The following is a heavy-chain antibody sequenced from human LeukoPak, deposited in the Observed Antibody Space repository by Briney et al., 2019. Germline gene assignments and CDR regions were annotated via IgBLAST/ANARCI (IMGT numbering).Heavy chain of an antibody. V-gene: IGHV1-69*13. J-gene: IGHJ4*02. CDR2: IIPIFGTA. Sequence: GASVKVSCKASGGTFSSYAISWVRQAPGQGLEWMGGIIPIFGTANYAQKFQGRVTITADESTSTAYMELSSLRSEDTAVYYCARVGWYKRGHYYFDYWGQGTLVTVSS. CDR3: ARVGWYKRGHYYFDY. D-gene: IGHD6-19*01. CDR1: GGTFSSYA.